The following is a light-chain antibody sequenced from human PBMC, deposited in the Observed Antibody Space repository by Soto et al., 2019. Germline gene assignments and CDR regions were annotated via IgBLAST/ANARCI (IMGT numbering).Light chain of an antibody. CDR1: RSDVGAYNY. CDR3: SSFTSRFTFV. V-gene: IGLV2-14*01. J-gene: IGLJ1*01. Sequence: ALTQPASVSGSPGQSIAISCTGTRSDVGAYNYVSWYQQHPGKAPKLMISEVTNRPSGVSDRFSGSKSGNTASLTVSGLQAEDEADYYCSSFTSRFTFVFGTGTKVTVL. CDR2: EVT.